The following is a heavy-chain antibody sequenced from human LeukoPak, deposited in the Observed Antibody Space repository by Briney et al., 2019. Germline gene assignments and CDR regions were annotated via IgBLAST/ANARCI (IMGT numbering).Heavy chain of an antibody. CDR2: ISGDGGST. J-gene: IGHJ4*02. V-gene: IGHV3-43*02. Sequence: QPGGSLRLSCAVSGFTFDDYAMHWVRQAPGKGLEWVSLISGDGGSTYYVDSVKGRFTISRDNSKNSLYLQMNSLRTEDTALYYCATPAIGIAAAGFDYWGQGTLVTVSS. D-gene: IGHD6-13*01. CDR1: GFTFDDYA. CDR3: ATPAIGIAAAGFDY.